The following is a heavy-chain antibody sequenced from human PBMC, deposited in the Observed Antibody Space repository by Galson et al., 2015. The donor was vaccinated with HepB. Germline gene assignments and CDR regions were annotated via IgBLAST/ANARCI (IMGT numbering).Heavy chain of an antibody. V-gene: IGHV1-18*04. D-gene: IGHD2-15*01. Sequence: SVKVSCKASGYSFSSYGITWVRQAPGQRLEWLGWISANNGRTTYAQMLQGRITMTADTSTSTVYMELRSLRSDDTAVYYCARAHCSSSSCYQVRHFDSWGQGTLVTVSS. J-gene: IGHJ5*01. CDR3: ARAHCSSSSCYQVRHFDS. CDR2: ISANNGRT. CDR1: GYSFSSYG.